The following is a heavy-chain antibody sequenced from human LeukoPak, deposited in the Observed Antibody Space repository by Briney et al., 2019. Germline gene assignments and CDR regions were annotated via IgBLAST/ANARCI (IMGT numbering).Heavy chain of an antibody. CDR3: ARLRDGSNWFDP. Sequence: GESLKISCKGSGYSFTGYWIAWVRQMPGKGLEWVGIIYPGDSETRYSPSFRGQVTISADKSISTAYLQWSSLRASDTAMYYCARLRDGSNWFDPWGQGTLVTVSS. J-gene: IGHJ5*02. CDR2: IYPGDSET. V-gene: IGHV5-51*01. D-gene: IGHD5-24*01. CDR1: GYSFTGYW.